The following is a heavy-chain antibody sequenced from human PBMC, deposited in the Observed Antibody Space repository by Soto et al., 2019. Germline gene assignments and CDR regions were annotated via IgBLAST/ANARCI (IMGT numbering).Heavy chain of an antibody. J-gene: IGHJ4*02. V-gene: IGHV3-23*01. D-gene: IGHD6-13*01. CDR3: AKHGKAAPGPAKYYFDY. CDR1: GLTFSIYK. CDR2: ISGSGGTT. Sequence: GVSLRLSCAASGLTFSIYKMNLVCQAPGKGLEWVSAISGSGGTTYYADSVKGRFTISRDNSKNTLSLQMNSLRAEDTAVYYCAKHGKAAPGPAKYYFDYWGQGTLVTVSS.